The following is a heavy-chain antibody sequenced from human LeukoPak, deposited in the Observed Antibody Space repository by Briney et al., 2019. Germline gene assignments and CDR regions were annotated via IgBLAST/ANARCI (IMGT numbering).Heavy chain of an antibody. Sequence: GGSLRLSCAASGFTFSSYSMNWVPQAPGKGLEWVSSISSSSSYIYYADSVKGRFTISRDNAKNSLYLQMNSLRAEDTAVYYCARARGSGYAFDIWGQGTMVTVSS. D-gene: IGHD3-10*01. CDR1: GFTFSSYS. CDR2: ISSSSSYI. J-gene: IGHJ3*02. CDR3: ARARGSGYAFDI. V-gene: IGHV3-21*01.